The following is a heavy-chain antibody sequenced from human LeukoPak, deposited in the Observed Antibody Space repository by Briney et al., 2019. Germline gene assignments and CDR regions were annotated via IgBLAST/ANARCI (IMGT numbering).Heavy chain of an antibody. Sequence: ASVKVSCKASGYTFTGYYMHWVRQAPGQGLEWLGWINPNSGGTNYAQKFQGRVTMTRDTSISTAYMELSRLRSDDTAVYYCASAGYSSGWYYRGNWFDPWGQGTLVTVSS. D-gene: IGHD6-19*01. CDR1: GYTFTGYY. V-gene: IGHV1-2*02. CDR3: ASAGYSSGWYYRGNWFDP. CDR2: INPNSGGT. J-gene: IGHJ5*02.